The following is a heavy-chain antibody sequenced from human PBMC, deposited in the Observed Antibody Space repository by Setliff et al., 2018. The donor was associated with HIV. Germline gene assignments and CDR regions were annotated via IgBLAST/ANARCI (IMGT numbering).Heavy chain of an antibody. Sequence: GGSLRLSCAASEFTLSGYSMSWVRQVPGKGLEWVSAIDPSGSRIFYSDSVKGRFTISRDNAKNMLYLQMSSLRAEDTAIYYCVKGDNFWTGYSTYFEFDPWGQGTRVTVSS. CDR3: VKGDNFWTGYSTYFEFDP. D-gene: IGHD3-3*01. CDR2: IDPSGSRI. J-gene: IGHJ5*02. V-gene: IGHV3-23*01. CDR1: EFTLSGYS.